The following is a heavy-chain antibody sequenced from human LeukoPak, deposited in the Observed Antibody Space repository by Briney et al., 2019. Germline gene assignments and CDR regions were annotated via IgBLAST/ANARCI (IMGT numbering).Heavy chain of an antibody. CDR1: GGSISSGNYY. V-gene: IGHV4-61*02. Sequence: SETLSLTCTVSGGSISSGNYYWSWIRQPAGKGLEWIGRIYTSGSTNYNPSLKSRVTMSVDTSKNQFSLKLSSVTAADTAVYYCARFEVAKGFDYWGQGTLVTVSS. D-gene: IGHD2-15*01. J-gene: IGHJ4*02. CDR3: ARFEVAKGFDY. CDR2: IYTSGST.